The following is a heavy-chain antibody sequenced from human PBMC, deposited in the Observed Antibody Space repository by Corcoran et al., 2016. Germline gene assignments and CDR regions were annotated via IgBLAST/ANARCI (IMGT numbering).Heavy chain of an antibody. CDR1: GFLFSTYG. D-gene: IGHD3-3*01. CDR3: TTWRGTVFGVVIDDAFDV. CDR2: INGYNGNT. V-gene: IGHV1-18*01. Sequence: QVKLVQSGPEVKKPGASVKVSCKAFGFLFSTYGINWVRQAPGQGLEWMGWINGYNGNTNYAQKFQGRVAMTTDTSTNTAYMEVRGLGSDDTAVYYCTTWRGTVFGVVIDDAFDVWGQGTPVTV. J-gene: IGHJ3*01.